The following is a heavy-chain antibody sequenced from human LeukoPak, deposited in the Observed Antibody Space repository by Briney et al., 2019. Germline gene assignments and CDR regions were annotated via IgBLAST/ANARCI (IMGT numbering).Heavy chain of an antibody. Sequence: SETLSLTCAVYGGSFSGYYWSWIRQPPGKGLEWIGEINHSGSINYNPSLKSRVTISVDTSKNQLSLKLSSVTAADTAVYYCARDMGGWFDPWGQGTLVTVSS. J-gene: IGHJ5*02. CDR1: GGSFSGYY. CDR2: INHSGSI. D-gene: IGHD3-16*01. V-gene: IGHV4-34*01. CDR3: ARDMGGWFDP.